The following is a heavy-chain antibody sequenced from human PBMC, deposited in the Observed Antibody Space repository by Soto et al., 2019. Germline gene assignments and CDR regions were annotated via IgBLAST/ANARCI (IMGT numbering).Heavy chain of an antibody. Sequence: ASVKVSCKASGYTFTGYYMHWVRQAPGQGLEWMGWINPNSGGTNYAQKFQGWVTMTRDTSISTAYLQWSSLKASDTAMYYCARSGGGQKQQPPKYYYGMDVWGQGTTVTVSS. V-gene: IGHV1-2*04. D-gene: IGHD6-13*01. CDR1: GYTFTGYY. CDR3: ARSGGGQKQQPPKYYYGMDV. J-gene: IGHJ6*02. CDR2: INPNSGGT.